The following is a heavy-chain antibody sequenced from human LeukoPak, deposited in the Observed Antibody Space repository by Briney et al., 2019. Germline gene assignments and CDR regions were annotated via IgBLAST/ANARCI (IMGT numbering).Heavy chain of an antibody. Sequence: GGSLRLSCAASGFTFSSYSMNWVRQAPGKGLEWVSSISSSSSYIYYADSVKGRFTISRDNAKNSLYLQMNSLRAEDTAVYYCARDNYEQWLVHGFDYWGQGTLVTVSS. D-gene: IGHD6-19*01. V-gene: IGHV3-21*01. CDR3: ARDNYEQWLVHGFDY. CDR1: GFTFSSYS. J-gene: IGHJ4*02. CDR2: ISSSSSYI.